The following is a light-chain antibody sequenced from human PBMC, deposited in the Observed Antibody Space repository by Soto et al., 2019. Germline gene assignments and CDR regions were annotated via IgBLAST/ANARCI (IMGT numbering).Light chain of an antibody. J-gene: IGKJ1*01. V-gene: IGKV3-20*01. CDR2: AAS. Sequence: EIVLTQSPGTLSLSPGERVTLSCRASQSVADNYLAWYQQKPGQAPRLLIYAASRRATGIPDTFSGSGSGTEFTLTITRLEPEDFALYYCQQYGHSPRTFGQGTKVEI. CDR1: QSVADNY. CDR3: QQYGHSPRT.